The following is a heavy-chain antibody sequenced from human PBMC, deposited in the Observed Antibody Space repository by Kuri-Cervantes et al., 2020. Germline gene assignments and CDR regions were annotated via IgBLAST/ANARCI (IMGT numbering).Heavy chain of an antibody. CDR1: GYTFTSYG. J-gene: IGHJ6*02. Sequence: ASVKVSCKASGYTFTSYGISWVRQAPGQGLEWMGWISAYNGNTNYAQKLQGRVTMTTDTSTSTAYMELRSLRSDDTAVYYCARGRSLGYYGSGSYYNPLYYYYGMDVWGQGTTVTVSS. D-gene: IGHD3-10*01. CDR3: ARGRSLGYYGSGSYYNPLYYYYGMDV. V-gene: IGHV1-18*01. CDR2: ISAYNGNT.